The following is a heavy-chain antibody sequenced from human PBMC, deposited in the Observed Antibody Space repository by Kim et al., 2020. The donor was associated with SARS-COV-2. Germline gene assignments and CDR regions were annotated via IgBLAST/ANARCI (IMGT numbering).Heavy chain of an antibody. J-gene: IGHJ4*02. V-gene: IGHV1-18*01. CDR2: NT. Sequence: NTNHAQKLQGRVTMTTDTSTSTAYMEMRSLRSDDTAVYYCARTSDINIDYWGQGTLVTVSS. CDR3: ARTSDINIDY.